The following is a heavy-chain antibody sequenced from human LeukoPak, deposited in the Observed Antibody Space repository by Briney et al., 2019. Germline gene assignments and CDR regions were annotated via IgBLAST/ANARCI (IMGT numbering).Heavy chain of an antibody. CDR1: SDSINTTSYW. D-gene: IGHD3-16*01. V-gene: IGHV4-39*01. J-gene: IGHJ4*02. CDR3: ARQRGLGLWYFDY. CDR2: IHDSGRT. Sequence: SETLSLTCTVSSDSINTTSYWWGWIRQPPGKGLEWIGSIHDSGRTHYSPSLKSRVTLSVDTSRNQFSLKLSPVTAADTAVYYCARQRGLGLWYFDYWGREPWSPSPQ.